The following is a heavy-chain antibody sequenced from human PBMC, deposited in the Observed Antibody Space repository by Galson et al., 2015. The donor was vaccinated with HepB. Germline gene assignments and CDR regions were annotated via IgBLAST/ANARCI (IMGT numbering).Heavy chain of an antibody. CDR3: ARHPPSYGDLYWYFDL. V-gene: IGHV4-39*01. Sequence: SETLSLTCAVYGGSISSSSYCWGWIRQPPGKGLEWIGSIYYSGSTYYNPSLKSRVTISVDTSKNQFSLKLSSVTAADTAVYYCARHPPSYGDLYWYFDLWGRGTLVTVSS. CDR2: IYYSGST. J-gene: IGHJ2*01. D-gene: IGHD4-17*01. CDR1: GGSISSSSYC.